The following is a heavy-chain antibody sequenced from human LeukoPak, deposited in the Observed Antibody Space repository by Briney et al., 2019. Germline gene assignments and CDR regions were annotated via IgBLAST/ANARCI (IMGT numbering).Heavy chain of an antibody. D-gene: IGHD4-11*01. Sequence: PSETLSLTRGVSAYSITSGYYWAWIRQPPGKGLEWIGNIYHSGSTYYNPSLKSRVTISVDTSKNQFSLKLSSVTAADTAVYYCARRYSNYFFDYWGQGTLVTVSS. V-gene: IGHV4-38-2*01. CDR3: ARRYSNYFFDY. CDR1: AYSITSGYY. J-gene: IGHJ4*02. CDR2: IYHSGST.